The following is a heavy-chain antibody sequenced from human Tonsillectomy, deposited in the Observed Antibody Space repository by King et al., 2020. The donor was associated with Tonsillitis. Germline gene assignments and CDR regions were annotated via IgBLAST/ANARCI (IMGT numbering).Heavy chain of an antibody. J-gene: IGHJ6*03. CDR3: ARNSSDPKFYYYYYMDV. Sequence: VQLVESGGGLVQPGGSLRLSCAASGFTFSNYWMSWVRQAPGKGLEWVANIKQDGSEKYYVDSLKGRFTISRDNAKKSLYRLMNSLRAEDTAVYYCARNSSDPKFYYYYYMDVWGKGTTVTVSS. CDR1: GFTFSNYW. V-gene: IGHV3-7*04. CDR2: IKQDGSEK. D-gene: IGHD3-22*01.